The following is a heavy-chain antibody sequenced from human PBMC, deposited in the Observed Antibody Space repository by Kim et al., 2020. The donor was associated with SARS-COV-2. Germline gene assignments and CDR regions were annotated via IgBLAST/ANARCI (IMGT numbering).Heavy chain of an antibody. D-gene: IGHD6-19*01. Sequence: WGSLRLSCAASGFTFSSYLMTWVRQAPGKGLEWVANIKQDGNQKYYVDSVKGRFTISRDNAKNSLYLQMNSLRAEDTAVYYCARDGDLYSSGKDAFDIWGQGTMVTVSS. CDR1: GFTFSSYL. V-gene: IGHV3-7*01. CDR2: IKQDGNQK. J-gene: IGHJ3*02. CDR3: ARDGDLYSSGKDAFDI.